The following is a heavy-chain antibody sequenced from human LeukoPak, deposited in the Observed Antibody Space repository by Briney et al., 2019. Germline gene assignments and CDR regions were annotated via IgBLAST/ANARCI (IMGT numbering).Heavy chain of an antibody. Sequence: SETLSLTCTVSSYSISSGYYWGWIRQPPGKGPEWIGNIYHSGNTYYKPSLKSRVTISVDTSKNQFSLKLSSVTAADTAVYYCARVTSRLGVCDYWGQGTLVTVSS. J-gene: IGHJ4*02. CDR3: ARVTSRLGVCDY. D-gene: IGHD2-8*01. V-gene: IGHV4-38-2*02. CDR2: IYHSGNT. CDR1: SYSISSGYY.